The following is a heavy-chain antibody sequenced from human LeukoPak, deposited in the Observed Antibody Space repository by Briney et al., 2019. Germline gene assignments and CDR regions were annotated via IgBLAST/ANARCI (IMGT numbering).Heavy chain of an antibody. J-gene: IGHJ3*02. CDR1: GGSISSYY. CDR3: ARQWFGELYVGGDAFDI. V-gene: IGHV4-59*08. Sequence: SETLSLTCTVSGGSISSYYWSWIRQPPGKGLEWIGYIYYSGSTNYNPSLKSRVTISVDTSKNQFSLKLSSVTAADTAVYYCARQWFGELYVGGDAFDIWGQGTMVTVSS. D-gene: IGHD3-10*01. CDR2: IYYSGST.